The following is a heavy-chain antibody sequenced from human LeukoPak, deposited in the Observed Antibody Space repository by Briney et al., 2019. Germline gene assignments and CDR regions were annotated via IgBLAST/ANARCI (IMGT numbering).Heavy chain of an antibody. CDR3: AKDSGTHQQWLLYYFDY. D-gene: IGHD6-19*01. CDR2: ISGSGGST. V-gene: IGHV3-23*01. J-gene: IGHJ4*02. CDR1: GFTFSSYA. Sequence: WGSLRLSCAASGFTFSSYAMSWVRQAPGKGLEWVSAISGSGGSTYYADSVKGRFTISRDNSKNTLYLQMNSLRAEDTAVYYCAKDSGTHQQWLLYYFDYWGQGTLGTVSS.